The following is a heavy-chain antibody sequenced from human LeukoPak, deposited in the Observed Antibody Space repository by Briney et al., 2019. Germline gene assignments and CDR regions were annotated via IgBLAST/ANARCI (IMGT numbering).Heavy chain of an antibody. D-gene: IGHD3-22*01. V-gene: IGHV1-2*02. J-gene: IGHJ4*02. CDR1: GYSFTRYF. CDR3: ARSGSTGYSLDY. CDR2: IDPNSGDT. Sequence: AVNVSCKASGYSFTRYFIHWLRQAPGQGLDWMGCIDPNSGDTKYAQKFQGRVSMLRDTSTRTAYMELSRLRSDDTAVYFCARSGSTGYSLDYWGQGTLVTVSS.